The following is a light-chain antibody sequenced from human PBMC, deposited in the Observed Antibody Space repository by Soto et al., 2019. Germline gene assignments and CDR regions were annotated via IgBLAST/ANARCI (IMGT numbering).Light chain of an antibody. CDR3: NSYTTLSNRV. J-gene: IGLJ1*01. V-gene: IGLV2-14*01. CDR1: STDIGAYNY. Sequence: QSALTQPASVSGSPGQSITISCTGTSTDIGAYNYVSWYQQHPGKAPKLLIYEVTTRPSGVSNRFPGSKSGNTASLTISGIQAEDEANYYCNSYTTLSNRVFGTGTKLTVL. CDR2: EVT.